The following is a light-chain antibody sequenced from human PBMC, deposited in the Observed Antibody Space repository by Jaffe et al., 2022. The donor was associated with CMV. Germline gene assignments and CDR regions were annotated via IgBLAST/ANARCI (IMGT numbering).Light chain of an antibody. J-gene: IGKJ1*01. CDR3: QQTYTTG. Sequence: DIQMTQSPSSLSASVGDRITITCRASQNINTYLNWYQQKPGKAPKLLIYAASSLQNGVASRFSGSGSGTEFSLTIYSLQPEDFATYYCQQTYTTGFGQGTRVDIK. CDR2: AAS. V-gene: IGKV1-39*01. CDR1: QNINTY.